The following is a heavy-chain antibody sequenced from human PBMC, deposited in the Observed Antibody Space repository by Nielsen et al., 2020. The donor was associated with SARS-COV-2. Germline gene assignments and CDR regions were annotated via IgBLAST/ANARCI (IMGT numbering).Heavy chain of an antibody. D-gene: IGHD3-9*01. J-gene: IGHJ6*03. V-gene: IGHV2-70*11. CDR2: IDWDEDK. Sequence: WIRQPPGKALEWLARIDWDEDKYYSTSLKTRLTISKDTSKNQVVLTMTNMDPVDTATYYCARSQRYYDILTGYSPDYYYMDVWGKGTTVTVSS. CDR3: ARSQRYYDILTGYSPDYYYMDV.